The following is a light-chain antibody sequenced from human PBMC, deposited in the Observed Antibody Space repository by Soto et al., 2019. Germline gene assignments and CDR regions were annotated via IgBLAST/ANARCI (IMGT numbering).Light chain of an antibody. J-gene: IGKJ1*01. CDR1: QSVSANY. CDR3: HQYGHTVRT. CDR2: DAT. Sequence: ENVLTQSPGTLSLSLGERATLSCRASQSVSANYLAWYQHKPGQAPRLLIYDATSRATGIPDRFSGSGSGTDFTLTISSLEPEGFAVYYCHQYGHTVRTFGQGTKVEIK. V-gene: IGKV3-20*01.